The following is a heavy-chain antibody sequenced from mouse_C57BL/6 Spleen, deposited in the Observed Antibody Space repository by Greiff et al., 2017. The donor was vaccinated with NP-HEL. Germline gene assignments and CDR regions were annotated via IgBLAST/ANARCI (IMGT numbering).Heavy chain of an antibody. V-gene: IGHV3-6*01. J-gene: IGHJ4*01. CDR1: GYSITSGYY. CDR2: ISYDGSN. D-gene: IGHD2-5*01. Sequence: EVKLMESGPGLVKPSQSLSLTCSVTGYSITSGYYWNWIRQFPGNKLEWMGYISYDGSNNYNPYLKNRISITRDTSKNQFFLQFNSVTTEDTATYYRARYRVTVTGAMDDWGQGTSVTVSS. CDR3: ARYRVTVTGAMDD.